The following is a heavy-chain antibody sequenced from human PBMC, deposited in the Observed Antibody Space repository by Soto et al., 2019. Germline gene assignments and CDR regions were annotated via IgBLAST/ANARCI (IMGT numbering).Heavy chain of an antibody. V-gene: IGHV5-51*01. Sequence: GESLKISCKGSGYSFGSYWIAWVRQMPGKGPEWMGIIYPGDSDTRYNPSFQGQVTFSADKSISTAYLQWSSLQASDTAMYYRARLTSGSTNVLSRLDYWGQGSLVTVSS. J-gene: IGHJ4*02. D-gene: IGHD2-8*01. CDR3: ARLTSGSTNVLSRLDY. CDR2: IYPGDSDT. CDR1: GYSFGSYW.